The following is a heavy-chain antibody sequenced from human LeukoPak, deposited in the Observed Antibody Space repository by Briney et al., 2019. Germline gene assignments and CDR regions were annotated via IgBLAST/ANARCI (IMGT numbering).Heavy chain of an antibody. CDR2: IIPIFGTA. CDR1: GGTFSSYA. V-gene: IGHV1-69*05. J-gene: IGHJ6*03. D-gene: IGHD3-10*01. Sequence: GSSVKVSCKASGGTFSSYAISWVRQAPGQGLEWMGGIIPIFGTANYAQKFQGRVTITTDESTSTAYMELSSLRSEDTAVYYCARVNTMVRGVPREDYYYYMDVWGKGTTVTVSS. CDR3: ARVNTMVRGVPREDYYYYMDV.